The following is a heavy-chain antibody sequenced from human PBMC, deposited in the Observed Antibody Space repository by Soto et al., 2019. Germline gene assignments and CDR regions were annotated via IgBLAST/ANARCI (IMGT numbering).Heavy chain of an antibody. CDR1: GGSISSGGYS. CDR3: ASYGDYGYGMDV. J-gene: IGHJ6*02. V-gene: IGHV4-30-2*01. Sequence: LTCAVSGGSISSGGYSWSWIRQPPGKGLEWIGYIYHSGSTYYNPSLKSRVTISVDRSKNQFSLKLSSVTAADTAVYYCASYGDYGYGMDVWGQGTTVTVSS. CDR2: IYHSGST. D-gene: IGHD4-17*01.